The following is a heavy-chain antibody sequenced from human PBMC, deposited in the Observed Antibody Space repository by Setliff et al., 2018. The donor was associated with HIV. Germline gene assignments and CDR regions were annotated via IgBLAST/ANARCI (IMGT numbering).Heavy chain of an antibody. CDR1: GGTFRSNA. CDR3: AREIQIAVAAVGWFDP. J-gene: IGHJ5*02. Sequence: ASVKVSCKASGGTFRSNAISWVRQAPGQGLEWMGGIIPLFGTANYAQKFQGRVTITADKSTSTAYLELNSLRSEDSAIYYCAREIQIAVAAVGWFDPWGQGTLVTVS. V-gene: IGHV1-69*06. CDR2: IIPLFGTA. D-gene: IGHD6-13*01.